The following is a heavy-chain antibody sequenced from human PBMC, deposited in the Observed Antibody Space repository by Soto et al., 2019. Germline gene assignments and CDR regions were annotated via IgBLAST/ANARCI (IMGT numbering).Heavy chain of an antibody. CDR1: GGSISSYY. CDR2: IYYSGST. J-gene: IGHJ4*02. Sequence: PSETLSLTCTASGGSISSYYWSWIRQPPGKGLEWIGYIYYSGSTNYNPSLKSRVTISVDTSKNQFSLKLSSVTAADTAVYYCVALTDGYFDYWGQGTLVTVSS. D-gene: IGHD5-12*01. CDR3: VALTDGYFDY. V-gene: IGHV4-59*01.